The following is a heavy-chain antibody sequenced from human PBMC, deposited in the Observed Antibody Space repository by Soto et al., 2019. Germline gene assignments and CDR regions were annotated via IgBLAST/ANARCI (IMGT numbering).Heavy chain of an antibody. D-gene: IGHD3-3*01. CDR2: IYYRGNA. J-gene: IGHJ4*02. CDR1: DESINSDKYY. V-gene: IGHV4-39*01. CDR3: ARLEGLATISYYFDF. Sequence: QLQLQESGPGLVKPSETLSLTCSVSDESINSDKYYWGWIRQPPGKGLEWIGSIYYRGNAYYNPSLQPRVTISLDKSRSQFSLKLNSVTAADSAVYFCARLEGLATISYYFDFWGPGALVTVSS.